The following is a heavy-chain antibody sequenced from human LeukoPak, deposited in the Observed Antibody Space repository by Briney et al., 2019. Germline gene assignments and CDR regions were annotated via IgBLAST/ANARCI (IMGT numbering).Heavy chain of an antibody. J-gene: IGHJ4*02. CDR1: GLTFSGSA. CDR2: ISGSGNST. D-gene: IGHD2-15*01. Sequence: PGGSLRLSCAASGLTFSGSAMSWVRQAPGKGLEGVSLISGSGNSTYYADSVKGRFTISRDNSKNTLYLQMNSLRAEDTAVYYCAKVLVLVSANRYYFDYWGQGTLVTVSP. V-gene: IGHV3-23*01. CDR3: AKVLVLVSANRYYFDY.